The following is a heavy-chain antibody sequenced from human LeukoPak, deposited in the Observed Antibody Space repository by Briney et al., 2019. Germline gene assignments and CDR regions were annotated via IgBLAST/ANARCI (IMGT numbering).Heavy chain of an antibody. CDR3: AKGKEDQWIQLWYIGYFDY. CDR1: GFTFSSYS. J-gene: IGHJ4*02. CDR2: ISSSSSYI. D-gene: IGHD5-18*01. Sequence: TGGSLRLSCAASGFTFSSYSMNWVRQAPGKGLEWVSSISSSSSYIYYADSVKGRFTISRDNAKNSLYLQMNSLRAEDTAVYYCAKGKEDQWIQLWYIGYFDYWGQGTLVTVSS. V-gene: IGHV3-21*01.